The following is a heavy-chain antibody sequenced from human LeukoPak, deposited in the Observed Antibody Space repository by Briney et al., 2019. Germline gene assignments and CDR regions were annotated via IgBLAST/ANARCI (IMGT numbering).Heavy chain of an antibody. CDR3: ARVYSSSWSPYYFDY. Sequence: ETLSLTCAVSGGSITSNNWWSWVRQSPGKGLEWVSVIYSGGSTYYADSVKGRFTISRDNSKNTLYLQMNSLRAEDTAVYYCARVYSSSWSPYYFDYWGQGTLVTVSS. D-gene: IGHD6-13*01. J-gene: IGHJ4*02. V-gene: IGHV3-66*01. CDR1: GGSITSNN. CDR2: IYSGGST.